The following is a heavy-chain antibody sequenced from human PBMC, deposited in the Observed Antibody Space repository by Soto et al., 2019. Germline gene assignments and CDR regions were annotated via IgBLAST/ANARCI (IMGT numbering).Heavy chain of an antibody. J-gene: IGHJ4*02. CDR3: ARHDSSGYYYYFDY. V-gene: IGHV1-18*01. Sequence: GASVKVSCTASGYTFTSYGISWVRQAPGQGLEWMGWISAYNGNTNYAQKLQGRVTMTTDTSTSTACMELRSLRSDDTAVYYCARHDSSGYYYYFDYWGQGTLVTVSS. CDR1: GYTFTSYG. CDR2: ISAYNGNT. D-gene: IGHD3-22*01.